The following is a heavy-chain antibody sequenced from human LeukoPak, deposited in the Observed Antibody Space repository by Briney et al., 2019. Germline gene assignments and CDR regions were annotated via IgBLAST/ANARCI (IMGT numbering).Heavy chain of an antibody. D-gene: IGHD1-26*01. CDR1: GGSISSSSYY. CDR2: IYYSGST. V-gene: IGHV4-39*07. CDR3: ARSDGIVGEEAWFDP. Sequence: SETLSLTCTVSGGSISSSSYYWGWIRQPPGKGLEWIGSIYYSGSTYYSPSLKSRVTISVDTSKNQFSLRLSSVTAADTAVYYCARSDGIVGEEAWFDPWGQGTLVTVSS. J-gene: IGHJ5*02.